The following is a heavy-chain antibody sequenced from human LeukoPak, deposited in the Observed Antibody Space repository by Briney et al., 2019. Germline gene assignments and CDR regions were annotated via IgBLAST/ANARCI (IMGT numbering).Heavy chain of an antibody. CDR2: ISAYNGNT. CDR3: ARDQPRSKYYYGSGSYPQLANFDY. V-gene: IGHV1-18*01. D-gene: IGHD3-10*01. J-gene: IGHJ4*02. CDR1: GYTFTSYG. Sequence: ASVKVSCKASGYTFTSYGISWVRPAPGQGLEWMGWISAYNGNTNYAQKLQGRVTMTTDTSTSTAYMELRSLRSDDTAVYYCARDQPRSKYYYGSGSYPQLANFDYWGQGTLVTVSS.